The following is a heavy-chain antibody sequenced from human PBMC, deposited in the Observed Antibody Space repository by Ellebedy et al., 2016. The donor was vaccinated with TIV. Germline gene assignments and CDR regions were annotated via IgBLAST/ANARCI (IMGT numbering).Heavy chain of an antibody. D-gene: IGHD3-10*01. Sequence: PGGSLRLSCTASGFIVSTNHMSWVRQAPGKGLEWVGGYTNYADSVKGRFTISTHNSRNTLYLQMTNLRTEDTAVYYCAKGSFPFGDKSERIYSFQYWGQGTLVPSPQ. CDR1: GFIVSTNH. CDR2: GGYT. V-gene: IGHV3-53*04. J-gene: IGHJ4*02. CDR3: AKGSFPFGDKSERIYSFQY.